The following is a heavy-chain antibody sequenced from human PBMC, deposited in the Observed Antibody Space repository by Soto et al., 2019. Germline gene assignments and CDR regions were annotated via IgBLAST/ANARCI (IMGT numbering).Heavy chain of an antibody. CDR3: AKGPHTNVGWPYYFES. V-gene: IGHV3-48*02. J-gene: IGHJ4*02. CDR2: SSPRGDTI. CDR1: RISLANYP. D-gene: IGHD6-19*01. Sequence: GGSLRLSCVATRISLANYPMNWVRQTPGKGLEWISYSSPRGDTIYYADSVEGRFTISRDNARNSLSLHMSSLRDEDSALYYCAKGPHTNVGWPYYFESWGQGVPVTVSS.